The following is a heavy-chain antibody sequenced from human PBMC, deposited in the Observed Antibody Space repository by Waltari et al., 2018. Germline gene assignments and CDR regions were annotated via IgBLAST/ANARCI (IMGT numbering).Heavy chain of an antibody. CDR3: AKEGSSIHSFDY. V-gene: IGHV3-9*01. CDR2: ISWNSGSI. D-gene: IGHD6-6*01. CDR1: GFTFDDYA. J-gene: IGHJ4*02. Sequence: EVQLVESGGGLVQPGRSLRLSCAASGFTFDDYAMHWVRQAPGKGLEWVSGISWNSGSIGYADSVKGRFTISRDNAKNSLYLQMNSLRAEDTALYYSAKEGSSIHSFDYWGQGTLVTVSS.